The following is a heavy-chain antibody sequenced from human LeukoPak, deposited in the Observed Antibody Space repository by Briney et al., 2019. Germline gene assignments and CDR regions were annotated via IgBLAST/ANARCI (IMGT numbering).Heavy chain of an antibody. CDR3: ARVLSGSWDWFDP. D-gene: IGHD3-22*01. CDR2: ISYDGSNK. J-gene: IGHJ5*02. Sequence: GRSLRLSCAASGFIFRSYAMHWVRQAPGKGLEWVAVISYDGSNKYYADSVKGRFTISRDNSKNTLYLQMNSLRAEDTAVYYCARVLSGSWDWFDPWGQGTLVTVSS. V-gene: IGHV3-30-3*01. CDR1: GFIFRSYA.